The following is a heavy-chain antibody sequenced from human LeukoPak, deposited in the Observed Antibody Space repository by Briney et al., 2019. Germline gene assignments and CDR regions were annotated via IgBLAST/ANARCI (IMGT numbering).Heavy chain of an antibody. CDR1: GYTFTSYG. CDR3: ARDSVTYCGGDCYYAPSFDY. D-gene: IGHD2-21*02. CDR2: ISAYDGNT. J-gene: IGHJ4*02. V-gene: IGHV1-18*01. Sequence: ASVKVSCNASGYTFTSYGIIWWRQAPGQELECMGWISAYDGNTNYAQKLQGRVTMPTDASTSTAYMELRSLRSDDTAVYYCARDSVTYCGGDCYYAPSFDYWGQGTLVTVSS.